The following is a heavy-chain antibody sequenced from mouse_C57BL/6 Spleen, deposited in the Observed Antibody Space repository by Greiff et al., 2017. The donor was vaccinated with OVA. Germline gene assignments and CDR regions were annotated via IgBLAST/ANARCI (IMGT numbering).Heavy chain of an antibody. CDR1: GYTFTDYE. CDR3: TSPYDYLGY. J-gene: IGHJ2*01. Sequence: VQLQQSGAELVRPGASVTLSCKASGYTFTDYEMHWVKQTPVHGLEWIGAIDPETGGTAYNQKFKGKAILTADKSSSTAYMELRSLTAEDSAVYYCTSPYDYLGYWGQGTTLTVSS. V-gene: IGHV1-15*01. D-gene: IGHD2-4*01. CDR2: IDPETGGT.